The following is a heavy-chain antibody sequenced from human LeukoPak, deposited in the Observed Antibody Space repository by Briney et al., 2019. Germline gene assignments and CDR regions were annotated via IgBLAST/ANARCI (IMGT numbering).Heavy chain of an antibody. D-gene: IGHD2-15*01. Sequence: SSETLSLTCTAAGGSISSYYWSWIRQPPGKGLEWIGYIYYSGSTNYNASLTNRVTISVDTSKNQFSLKLSSVTAADTAVYYCAREVGYCSGGSCYSYFDYWGQGTLVTVSS. CDR2: IYYSGST. V-gene: IGHV4-59*01. J-gene: IGHJ4*02. CDR1: GGSISSYY. CDR3: AREVGYCSGGSCYSYFDY.